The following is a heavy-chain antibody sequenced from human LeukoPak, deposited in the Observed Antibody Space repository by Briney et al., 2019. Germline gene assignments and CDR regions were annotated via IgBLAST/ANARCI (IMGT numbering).Heavy chain of an antibody. CDR1: GYTFTGYY. CDR3: ARDVRSNSSGLSDY. Sequence: GASVKVSCKASGYTFTGYYMHWVRQAPGQGLEWMGRINPNSGGTNYAQKFQGRVTMTRDTSISTAYMELSRLRSDDTAVYYCARDVRSNSSGLSDYWGQGTLVTVSS. D-gene: IGHD6-6*01. CDR2: INPNSGGT. J-gene: IGHJ4*02. V-gene: IGHV1-2*06.